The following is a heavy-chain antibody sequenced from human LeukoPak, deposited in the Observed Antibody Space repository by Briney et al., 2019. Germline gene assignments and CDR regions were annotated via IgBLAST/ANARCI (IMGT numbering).Heavy chain of an antibody. V-gene: IGHV4-34*01. J-gene: IGHJ5*02. D-gene: IGHD3-10*01. CDR1: GGSFSGYY. Sequence: PSETLSLTCAVYGGSFSGYYWSWIRQPPGKGLEWIGEINHSGSTNYNPSLKSRVTISVDTSKNRFSLKLSSVTAADTAVYYCARGHPPYGSWGQGTLVTVSS. CDR3: ARGHPPYGS. CDR2: INHSGST.